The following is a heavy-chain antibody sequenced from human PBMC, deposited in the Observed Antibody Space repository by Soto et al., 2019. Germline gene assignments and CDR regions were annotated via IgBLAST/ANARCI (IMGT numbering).Heavy chain of an antibody. V-gene: IGHV4-31*03. D-gene: IGHD2-21*02. Sequence: SETLSLTCIVSGGSISIGGYYWSWIRQHPGKGLEWIGYIYYSGSTYYNPSLKSRVTISVDTSKNQFSLKLSSVTAADTAVYYCASAYCGGDCYSTNYWYFDLWGRGTLVTVSS. CDR1: GGSISIGGYY. CDR2: IYYSGST. CDR3: ASAYCGGDCYSTNYWYFDL. J-gene: IGHJ2*01.